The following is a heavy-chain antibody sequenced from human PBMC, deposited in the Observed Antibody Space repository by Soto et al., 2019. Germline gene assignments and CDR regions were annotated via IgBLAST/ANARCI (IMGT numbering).Heavy chain of an antibody. CDR1: GFSLSNANVG. V-gene: IGHV2-26*01. Sequence: QVTLKESGPVLVKPTETLTLTCTVSGFSLSNANVGVTWIRQPPGKALEWLAHIFSDDEKSSNPSLKRKVTISKDTSESQVVLTMTNMDPVDTATYYCARIYCPELGVYYFDFWGQGALVTVSS. J-gene: IGHJ4*02. CDR3: ARIYCPELGVYYFDF. D-gene: IGHD3-10*01. CDR2: IFSDDEK.